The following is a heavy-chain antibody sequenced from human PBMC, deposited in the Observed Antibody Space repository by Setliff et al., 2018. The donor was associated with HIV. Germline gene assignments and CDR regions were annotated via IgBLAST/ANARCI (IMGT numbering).Heavy chain of an antibody. D-gene: IGHD3-22*01. CDR1: GYTFTSYW. CDR3: ARCRSYYDSSGYYPPPFDAFDI. Sequence: GESLKISCKGSGYTFTSYWIGWVHQMPGKGLEWMGIIYPGDSYTRYSPSFQGQVTISADKSIRTAYLQWSSLKASDTALYYCARCRSYYDSSGYYPPPFDAFDIWGQGTMVTVSS. J-gene: IGHJ3*02. V-gene: IGHV5-51*07. CDR2: IYPGDSYT.